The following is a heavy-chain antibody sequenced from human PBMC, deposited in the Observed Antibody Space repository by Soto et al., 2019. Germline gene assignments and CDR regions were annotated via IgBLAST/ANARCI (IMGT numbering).Heavy chain of an antibody. CDR3: AREDYYDSSGPPNFDY. CDR1: GYTFTSYY. V-gene: IGHV1-46*01. Sequence: QVQLVQSGAEVKKPGASVKVSCKASGYTFTSYYMHWVRQSPGQGLEWMGIINPSGGSTSYAQKFQGRVTMTRDTSTSTVYMELSSLRSEDTAVYYCAREDYYDSSGPPNFDYWGQGTLVTVSS. D-gene: IGHD3-22*01. J-gene: IGHJ4*02. CDR2: INPSGGST.